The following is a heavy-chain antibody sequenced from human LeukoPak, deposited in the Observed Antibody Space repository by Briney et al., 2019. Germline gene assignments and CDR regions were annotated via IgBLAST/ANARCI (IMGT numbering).Heavy chain of an antibody. J-gene: IGHJ3*02. Sequence: GGSLRLSCAASGFTFDDYAMHWVRQAPGKGLEWVSGISWNSGSIGYADSVKGRFTISRDNAKNSLYLQMNSLRAEDTALYYCAKEVTPNDAFDIWGQGTMVTVSS. CDR2: ISWNSGSI. V-gene: IGHV3-9*01. CDR3: AKEVTPNDAFDI. CDR1: GFTFDDYA.